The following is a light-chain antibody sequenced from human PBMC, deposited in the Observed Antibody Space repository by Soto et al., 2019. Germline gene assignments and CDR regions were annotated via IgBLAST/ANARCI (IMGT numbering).Light chain of an antibody. V-gene: IGKV2-28*01. Sequence: DIVMTQSPLSLPVTPGEPASISCRSSQSLLHSNGHNYLAWYLQKPGQSPQLLIDMGSMRASGVPDRFSASGSVTDFILKISRVEAEDVGVYYGMQALQSPPWTFGQGTKVE. CDR3: MQALQSPPWT. CDR2: MGS. J-gene: IGKJ1*01. CDR1: QSLLHSNGHNY.